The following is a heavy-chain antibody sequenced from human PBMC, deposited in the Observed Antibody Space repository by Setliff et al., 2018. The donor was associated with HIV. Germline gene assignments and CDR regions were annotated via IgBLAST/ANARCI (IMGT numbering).Heavy chain of an antibody. D-gene: IGHD2-21*01. Sequence: SETLSLTCTVSGASMSSSSYHWGWIRQPPGKELEWIGTIFYSGSTYYNPSLKSRVNMSVDTSKNHFSLSLTSVTAADTAVYYCAGSWIQFLFRILYCGGDCYSPFDSLGPGTLVTVSS. CDR2: IFYSGST. CDR3: AGSWIQFLFRILYCGGDCYSPFDS. V-gene: IGHV4-39*01. J-gene: IGHJ4*02. CDR1: GASMSSSSYH.